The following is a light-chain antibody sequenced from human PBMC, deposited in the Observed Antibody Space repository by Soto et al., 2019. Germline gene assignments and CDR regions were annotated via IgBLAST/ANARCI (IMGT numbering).Light chain of an antibody. V-gene: IGKV1-39*01. J-gene: IGKJ5*01. Sequence: DIQMTQSPSSLSASVGDRVTITCRASQSISNYLNWYQQKPGKAPKLLISAASSLQSGVPSRFSGSGSGKDFTLTISSLQPEDFATYYCQQSSSTPPITFGQGTRLETK. CDR3: QQSSSTPPIT. CDR1: QSISNY. CDR2: AAS.